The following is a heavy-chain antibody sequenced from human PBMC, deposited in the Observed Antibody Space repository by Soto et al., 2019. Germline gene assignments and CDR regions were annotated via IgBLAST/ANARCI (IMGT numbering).Heavy chain of an antibody. V-gene: IGHV4-30-2*01. J-gene: IGHJ4*02. CDR3: ASSQTTVTSYDY. Sequence: SETLSLTCAVSGGSISSGGYSWSWIRQPPGKGLEWIGYIYHSGSTYYNPSLKSRVTISVDRSKNQFSLKLSSVTAADTAVYYCASSQTTVTSYDYWGQATLVTVSS. CDR2: IYHSGST. D-gene: IGHD4-17*01. CDR1: GGSISSGGYS.